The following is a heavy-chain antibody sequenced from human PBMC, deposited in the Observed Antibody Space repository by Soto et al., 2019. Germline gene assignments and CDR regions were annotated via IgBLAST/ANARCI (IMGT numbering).Heavy chain of an antibody. D-gene: IGHD6-13*01. V-gene: IGHV3-30-3*01. CDR1: GFTFSSYA. J-gene: IGHJ6*02. Sequence: QVQLVESGGGVVQPGRSLRLSCAASGFTFSSYAMHWVRQAPGKGLEWVAVISYDGSNKYYADSVKGRFTISRDNSKNSLYMQMNSLRAEDTAVYYCARDPLSWAAVGTYYYYGMDVWGQGTTVTVSS. CDR2: ISYDGSNK. CDR3: ARDPLSWAAVGTYYYYGMDV.